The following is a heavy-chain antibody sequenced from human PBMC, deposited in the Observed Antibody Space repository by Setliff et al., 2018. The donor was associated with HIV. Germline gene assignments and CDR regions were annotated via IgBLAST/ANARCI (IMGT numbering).Heavy chain of an antibody. CDR1: GFTFSTYS. D-gene: IGHD1-26*01. Sequence: SGGSLRLSCAASGFTFSTYSMNWVRQAPGEGLEWLSYISATGTTVSYADSVRGRFIIFRDSVRNVLYLQMKSLRVEDTALYYCVRDQLRWPERWDFDFWGQGTLVTVSS. V-gene: IGHV3-48*01. CDR3: VRDQLRWPERWDFDF. J-gene: IGHJ4*02. CDR2: ISATGTTV.